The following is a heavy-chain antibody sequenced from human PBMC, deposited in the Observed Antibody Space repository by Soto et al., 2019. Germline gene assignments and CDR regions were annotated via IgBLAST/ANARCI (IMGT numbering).Heavy chain of an antibody. CDR1: GFTFSSYE. V-gene: IGHV3-48*03. CDR3: AREPYNWNDQRAFDI. CDR2: ISSSGSTI. D-gene: IGHD1-20*01. Sequence: GGSLRLSCAASGFTFSSYEMNWVRQAPGKGLEWVSYISSSGSTIYYADSVKGRFTISRDNAKNSLYLQMNSLRAEDTAVYYCAREPYNWNDQRAFDIWDQGTMVTVSS. J-gene: IGHJ3*02.